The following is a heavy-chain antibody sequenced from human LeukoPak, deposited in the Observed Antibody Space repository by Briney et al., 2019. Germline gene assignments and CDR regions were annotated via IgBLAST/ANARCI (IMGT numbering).Heavy chain of an antibody. D-gene: IGHD1-26*01. V-gene: IGHV1-69*13. CDR3: ARDSVGSSRVYGMDV. Sequence: SVKVSCTASGGTFSSYAISWVRQAPGQGLEWMGGIISIFGTANYSQKFQGRVTITADESTSTAYMELSSLRSEDTAVYYCARDSVGSSRVYGMDVWGQGTTVTVSS. J-gene: IGHJ6*02. CDR2: IISIFGTA. CDR1: GGTFSSYA.